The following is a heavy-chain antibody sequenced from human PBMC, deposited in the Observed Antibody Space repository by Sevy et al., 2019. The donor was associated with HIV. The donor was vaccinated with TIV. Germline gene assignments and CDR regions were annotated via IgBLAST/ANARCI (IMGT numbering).Heavy chain of an antibody. J-gene: IGHJ4*02. Sequence: GGSLRLSCAASGFTFSSYEMNWVRQAPGKGLEWVSYISSSGSTIYYADSVKGRFTISRDNAKNSLYLQMNSLIAEDTAVYYCASLVVVPAARTPFDYWGQGTLVTVSS. D-gene: IGHD2-2*01. V-gene: IGHV3-48*03. CDR1: GFTFSSYE. CDR2: ISSSGSTI. CDR3: ASLVVVPAARTPFDY.